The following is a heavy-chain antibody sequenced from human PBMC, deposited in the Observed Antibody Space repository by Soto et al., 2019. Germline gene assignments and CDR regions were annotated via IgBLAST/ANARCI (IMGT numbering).Heavy chain of an antibody. J-gene: IGHJ4*02. V-gene: IGHV3-7*01. D-gene: IGHD3-22*01. CDR1: GFTFSSYW. Sequence: PGGSLRLSCAASGFTFSSYWMSWVRQAPGKGLEWVANIKQDGSEKYYVDSVKGRFTISRDNAKNSLYLQMNSLRAEDTAVYYCARDSYYYDSSGYFDYWGQGTLVTVYS. CDR3: ARDSYYYDSSGYFDY. CDR2: IKQDGSEK.